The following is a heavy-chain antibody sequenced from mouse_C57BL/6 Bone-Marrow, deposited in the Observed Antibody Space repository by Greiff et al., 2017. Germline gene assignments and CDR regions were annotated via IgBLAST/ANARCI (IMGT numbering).Heavy chain of an antibody. V-gene: IGHV1-82*01. Sequence: QVQLQQSGPELVKPGASVKISCKASGYAFSSSWMNWVKQRPGKGLEWIGRIYPGDGDTNYNGKFKGKATLTADKSSSTAYMQLSSLTSEDSAVYFCARLGLIYYGNYGYWGQGTTLTVSS. CDR3: ARLGLIYYGNYGY. J-gene: IGHJ2*01. CDR2: IYPGDGDT. D-gene: IGHD2-1*01. CDR1: GYAFSSSW.